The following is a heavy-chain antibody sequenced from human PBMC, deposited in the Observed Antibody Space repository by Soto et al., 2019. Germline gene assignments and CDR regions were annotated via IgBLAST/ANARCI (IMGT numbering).Heavy chain of an antibody. V-gene: IGHV1-18*01. D-gene: IGHD1-26*01. CDR3: ARASGSSYWFDP. J-gene: IGHJ5*02. CDR1: GYTYTSYR. CDR2: ISAYNGNT. Sequence: SVKGSCKAVGYTYTSYRISWVRQAPGQGLEWMGWISAYNGNTNYAQKLQGRVTMTTDTSKSTAYMELRSLRSDDTAVYYCARASGSSYWFDPWGQAPLVTVSS.